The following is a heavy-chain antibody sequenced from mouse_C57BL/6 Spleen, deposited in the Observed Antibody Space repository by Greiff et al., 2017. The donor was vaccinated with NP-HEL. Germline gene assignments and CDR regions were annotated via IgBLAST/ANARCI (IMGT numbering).Heavy chain of an antibody. Sequence: EVKVVESGGGLVQPGGSLKLSCAASGFTFSDYGMAWVRQAPRKGPAWVAFISNLAYSIYSADTVTGRFTIPRENAKNTLYLEMSSLRSEDTAMYDCARLYYGPSYAMDYWGQGTSVTVSS. J-gene: IGHJ4*01. CDR1: GFTFSDYG. CDR2: ISNLAYSI. D-gene: IGHD1-1*02. CDR3: ARLYYGPSYAMDY. V-gene: IGHV5-15*01.